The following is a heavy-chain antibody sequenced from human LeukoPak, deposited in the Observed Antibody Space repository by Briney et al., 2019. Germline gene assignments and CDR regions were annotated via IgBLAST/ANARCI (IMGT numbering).Heavy chain of an antibody. Sequence: GGSLRLSCVASGFTFSIYSMNWVRQAPGKGLEWVSYISKNSDDINNADSVRGRFTISRDNAKNSLYLQMNSLRAEDTAVYYCARVRPGYYCDYWGQGILVTVSS. J-gene: IGHJ4*02. CDR2: ISKNSDDI. CDR1: GFTFSIYS. CDR3: ARVRPGYYCDY. V-gene: IGHV3-21*05.